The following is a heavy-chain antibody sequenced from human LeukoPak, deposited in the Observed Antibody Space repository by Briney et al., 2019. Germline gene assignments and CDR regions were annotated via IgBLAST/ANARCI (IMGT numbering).Heavy chain of an antibody. V-gene: IGHV4-59*01. CDR3: ASATPKHYDFWSGATMGYAFDI. D-gene: IGHD3-3*01. CDR2: IYYSGST. Sequence: SETLSLTCTVSGGSISSYYWSWIRQPPGKGLEWIGYIYYSGSTNYNPSLKSRVTISVDTSKNQFSLKLSSVTAADTAVYYCASATPKHYDFWSGATMGYAFDIWGQGTMVTVSS. J-gene: IGHJ3*02. CDR1: GGSISSYY.